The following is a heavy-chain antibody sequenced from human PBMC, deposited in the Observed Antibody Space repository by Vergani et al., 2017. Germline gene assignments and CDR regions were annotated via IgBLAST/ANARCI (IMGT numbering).Heavy chain of an antibody. CDR1: GYTFTDHY. V-gene: IGHV1-69-2*01. CDR2: VDPEDCEK. Sequence: EVQLVQSGAEVKKPGATMKISCKVSGYTFTDHYMHWVKQAPGKGLEWMGLVDPEDCEKIYAEKFKGRVTIAADTSTDTAHLELSSLRSEDTAVYYCATPQTVTTGGMEVWGQGTTVIVSS. J-gene: IGHJ6*02. CDR3: ATPQTVTTGGMEV. D-gene: IGHD4-17*01.